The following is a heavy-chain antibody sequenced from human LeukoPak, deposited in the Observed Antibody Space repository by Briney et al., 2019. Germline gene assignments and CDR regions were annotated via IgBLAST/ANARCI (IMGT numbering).Heavy chain of an antibody. CDR1: GFTFSSYG. J-gene: IGHJ4*02. D-gene: IGHD6-6*01. Sequence: PGGSLRLSCAASGFTFSSYGMSWVRQAPGKGLEWVSAIGGRDNSTYYADSVKGRFTISRDNSKNTLYVQMNSLRAEDTAVYYCARDRSHSSSSVAWGQGTLVTVSS. CDR2: IGGRDNST. V-gene: IGHV3-23*01. CDR3: ARDRSHSSSSVA.